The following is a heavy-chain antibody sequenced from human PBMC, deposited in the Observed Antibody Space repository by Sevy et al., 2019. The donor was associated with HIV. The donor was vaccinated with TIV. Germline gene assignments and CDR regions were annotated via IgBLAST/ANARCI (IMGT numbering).Heavy chain of an antibody. D-gene: IGHD1-26*01. V-gene: IGHV3-30*18. CDR3: AKMQGGSYNYYGMDV. J-gene: IGHJ6*02. CDR1: GFSFSSHG. CDR2: ISYDGSEK. Sequence: GGSLRLSCAASGFSFSSHGMHWVRQAPGKGLEWQAVISYDGSEKYYADSVRGRFTISRDNSKNTLYLQMNSLRVEDTAIYYCAKMQGGSYNYYGMDVWGQGTTVTVSS.